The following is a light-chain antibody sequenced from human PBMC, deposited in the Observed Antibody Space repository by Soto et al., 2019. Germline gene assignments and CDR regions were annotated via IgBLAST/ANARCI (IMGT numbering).Light chain of an antibody. CDR3: SSSAGIYHYLV. V-gene: IGLV2-8*01. J-gene: IGLJ3*02. CDR2: DVT. Sequence: QSALTQSPSASGSPGQSVTISCTGTSSDIGGYNSVSWYQQHPGKAPKVMIYDVTKRPSGVPDRFSGSKSGNTASLTVSALQAEDEADYYCSSSAGIYHYLVFGGGTKLTVL. CDR1: SSDIGGYNS.